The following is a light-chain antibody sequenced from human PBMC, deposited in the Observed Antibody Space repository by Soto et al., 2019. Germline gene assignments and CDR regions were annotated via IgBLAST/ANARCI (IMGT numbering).Light chain of an antibody. J-gene: IGKJ1*01. CDR3: QQSGSSQT. CDR1: QSVSSSY. CDR2: ATS. Sequence: ELVLAQSPGTLSLSPGERATLSCRASQSVSSSYLAWYQHKPGQAPRLLIYATSSRATGIPDRFSGSGSGTDFTLTISRLEPEDFAVYYCQQSGSSQTFDQGTKVEIK. V-gene: IGKV3-20*01.